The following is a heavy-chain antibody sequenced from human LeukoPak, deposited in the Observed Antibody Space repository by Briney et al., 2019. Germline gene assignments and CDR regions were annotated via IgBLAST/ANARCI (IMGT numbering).Heavy chain of an antibody. CDR3: ARHNGLELPYYFDY. CDR2: IFYSGST. J-gene: IGHJ4*02. D-gene: IGHD1-7*01. Sequence: SETLSLTCTVSGGSISSSSYYWGWIRQPPGKGPEWIGSIFYSGSTYYNPSLRSRVTISVDTSKNQFSLKLTSVTAADTAVYYCARHNGLELPYYFDYWGQGILVTVSS. CDR1: GGSISSSSYY. V-gene: IGHV4-39*01.